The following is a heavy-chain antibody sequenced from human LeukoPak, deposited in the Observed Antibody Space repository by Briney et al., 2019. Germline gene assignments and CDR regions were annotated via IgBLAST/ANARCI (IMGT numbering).Heavy chain of an antibody. V-gene: IGHV3-7*02. CDR1: GLSFSTYW. CDR2: IKQDGSEK. CDR3: ASWKTGINYFDY. Sequence: GGSLCVSCAASGLSFSTYWMTWVRQAPGKGLEWVAHIKQDGSEKYYVDSVKGRFTISRDNAKNSLYVQMNSLRAEDTAVYYCASWKTGINYFDYWGQVTMVTVSS. J-gene: IGHJ4*02. D-gene: IGHD7-27*01.